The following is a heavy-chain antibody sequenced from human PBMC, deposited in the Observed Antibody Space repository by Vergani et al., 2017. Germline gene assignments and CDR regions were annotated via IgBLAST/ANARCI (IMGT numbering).Heavy chain of an antibody. V-gene: IGHV4-4*03. Sequence: QVQLQESGPGLVKPPGTLSLTCAVSGDSISSNNCWTWVRKPPGKGLEWIGEICHTEDTKYSPSLKSRVTVSVDESRNLFSLRLNSVTAADTAVYYCATICYRRCGYYFDYWGQGSLVTVSS. J-gene: IGHJ4*02. CDR2: ICHTEDT. CDR3: ATICYRRCGYYFDY. D-gene: IGHD2-2*02. CDR1: GDSISSNNC.